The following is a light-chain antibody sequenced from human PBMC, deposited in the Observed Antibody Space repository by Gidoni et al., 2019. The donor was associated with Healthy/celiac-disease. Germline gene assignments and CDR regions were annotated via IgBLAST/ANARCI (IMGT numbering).Light chain of an antibody. V-gene: IGKV1-39*01. CDR3: QQSYSTLT. CDR2: AAS. CDR1: QSISSY. J-gene: IGKJ1*01. Sequence: DIQMTPSPSSLSASVGDRVTITCRASQSISSYLNWYQQKPGKAPKLLIYAASSCQSGVPSRFSGSGSGTDFTLTISSLQPEDFATYYCQQSYSTLTFGQXTKVEIK.